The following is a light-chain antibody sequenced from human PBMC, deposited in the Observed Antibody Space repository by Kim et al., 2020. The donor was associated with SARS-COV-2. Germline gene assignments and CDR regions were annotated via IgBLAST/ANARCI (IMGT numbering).Light chain of an antibody. CDR2: DNN. Sequence: GQKVAISCSVSSSNIGNNYVACYQQLPGTAPKLLIYDNNKRPSGIPDRFSGSKSGTSATLGIAGLQTGDEADYFCGTWDSSLGAGVFGGGTQLTVL. V-gene: IGLV1-51*01. J-gene: IGLJ3*02. CDR3: GTWDSSLGAGV. CDR1: SSNIGNNY.